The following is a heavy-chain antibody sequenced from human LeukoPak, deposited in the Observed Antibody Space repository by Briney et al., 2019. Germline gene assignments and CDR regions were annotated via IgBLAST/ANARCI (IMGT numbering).Heavy chain of an antibody. D-gene: IGHD3-22*01. V-gene: IGHV1-69*04. J-gene: IGHJ4*02. CDR3: AREMGFRYDSSGYYWSKGSSFDY. Sequence: GASVKVSCKASGGTFSSYAISWVRQAPGQGLEWMGRIIPILGIANYAQKFQGRVTITADKSTSTAYMELSSLRSEDTAVYYCAREMGFRYDSSGYYWSKGSSFDYWGQGTLVTVSS. CDR1: GGTFSSYA. CDR2: IIPILGIA.